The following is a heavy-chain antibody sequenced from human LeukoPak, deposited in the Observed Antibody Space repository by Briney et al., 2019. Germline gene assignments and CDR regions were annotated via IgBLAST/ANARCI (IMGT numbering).Heavy chain of an antibody. V-gene: IGHV3-7*01. CDR1: GFTFSSYW. D-gene: IGHD6-13*01. CDR3: ARDRLAAAGGHDY. J-gene: IGHJ4*02. CDR2: IKQDGSEK. Sequence: PGGSLRLSCAASGFTFSSYWMSWVRQAPGKGLEWVANIKQDGSEKYYVDSVKGRFTISRDNAKNSLYLQMNSLRAEDTAVYYCARDRLAAAGGHDYWGQGTLVTVSS.